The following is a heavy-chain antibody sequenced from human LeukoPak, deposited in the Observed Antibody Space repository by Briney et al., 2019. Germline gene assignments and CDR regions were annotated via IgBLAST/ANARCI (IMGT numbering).Heavy chain of an antibody. J-gene: IGHJ4*02. V-gene: IGHV4-59*01. D-gene: IGHD5-18*01. Sequence: PSETLSLTCTVSGGSISSDYWSWIRHPPGKGLEWIGYIYYSGDTNYNPSLKSRVTISVDTSKNQFSLKLSSVTAADTAVYYCARSRYSYGLVDYWGQGTLVTVSS. CDR2: IYYSGDT. CDR3: ARSRYSYGLVDY. CDR1: GGSISSDY.